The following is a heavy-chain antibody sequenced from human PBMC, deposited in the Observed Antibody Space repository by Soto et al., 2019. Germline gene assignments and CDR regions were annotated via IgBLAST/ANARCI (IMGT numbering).Heavy chain of an antibody. J-gene: IGHJ5*02. V-gene: IGHV1-3*01. CDR1: GYTFTSYA. CDR2: INAGNGNT. Sequence: GASVKVSCKASGYTFTSYAMHWVRQAPGQRLEWMGWINAGNGNTKYSQKFQGRVTITRDTSASTAYMELSSLRSEDTAVYYCARDFYDSSSNMGYNWFDPWGQGTLVTVSS. CDR3: ARDFYDSSSNMGYNWFDP. D-gene: IGHD3-22*01.